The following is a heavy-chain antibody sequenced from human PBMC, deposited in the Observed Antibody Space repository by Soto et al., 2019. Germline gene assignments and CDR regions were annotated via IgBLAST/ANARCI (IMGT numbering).Heavy chain of an antibody. V-gene: IGHV2-5*01. CDR2: IYWNDDT. CDR1: GFSLTTAGAG. Sequence: QITLKESGHTLVKPTQTRTLTCTFSGFSLTTAGAGVGWIRQPPGKALERLALIYWNDDTRYSPSLKSRLTITKDTSKNQVVLRMTNMDPVDTATYYYAHRGYGNSPRDNWFDPWGQGILVIVSS. D-gene: IGHD4-17*01. J-gene: IGHJ5*02. CDR3: AHRGYGNSPRDNWFDP.